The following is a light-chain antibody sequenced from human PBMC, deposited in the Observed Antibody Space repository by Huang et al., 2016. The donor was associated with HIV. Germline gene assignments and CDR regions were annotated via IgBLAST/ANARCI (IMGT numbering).Light chain of an antibody. J-gene: IGKJ4*01. CDR2: AAS. V-gene: IGKV1-NL1*01. CDR3: QQHYNTTLS. Sequence: DIQMTQSPSSLSASLGDRVTITCRASRGISNYLAWYQQQPGKAPKLLIYAASRLQGWVPSSFSGSGARTDYTLTISSLQPEDSATYYCQQHYNTTLSFGGGTKVEIK. CDR1: RGISNY.